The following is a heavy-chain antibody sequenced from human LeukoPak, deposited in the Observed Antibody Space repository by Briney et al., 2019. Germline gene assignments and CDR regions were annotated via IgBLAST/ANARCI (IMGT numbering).Heavy chain of an antibody. V-gene: IGHV1-69*05. CDR1: GGTFNNSA. CDR3: ARDVHGDYGSGWFDP. Sequence: SVKVSCTTSGGTFNNSAISWVRQAPGQGLEWLGGIMPLFGTAGSAQKFQGRVTITKDESTRTVYLELTSLTSDDTAVYYCARDVHGDYGSGWFDPWGQGTLVSVSS. J-gene: IGHJ5*02. CDR2: IMPLFGTA. D-gene: IGHD4-17*01.